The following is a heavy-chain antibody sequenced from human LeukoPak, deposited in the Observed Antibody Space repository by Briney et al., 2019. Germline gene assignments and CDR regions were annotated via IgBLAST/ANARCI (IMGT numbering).Heavy chain of an antibody. D-gene: IGHD2-15*01. CDR3: ARGGRYCSGGSCHPMNS. CDR1: GGSFSGYY. V-gene: IGHV4-34*01. Sequence: SETLSLTCAVYGGSFSGYYWSWIRQPPGKGLEWIGEINHSGSTNYNPSLKSRVTISVDTSKNQFSLKLSSVTAAGTAVYYCARGGRYCSGGSCHPMNSWGQGTLVTVSS. J-gene: IGHJ5*02. CDR2: INHSGST.